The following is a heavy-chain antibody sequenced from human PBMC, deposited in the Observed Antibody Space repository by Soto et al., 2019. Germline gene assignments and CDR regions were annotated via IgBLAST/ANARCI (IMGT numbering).Heavy chain of an antibody. CDR1: GLTFSSSW. Sequence: PGGCMRLSCAACGLTFSSSWMSWARQAPGKGLEWVANIKQDGSEKYYVDSVKGRFTISRDNAKNSLYLQMNSLRAEDTAVYYCARRDPYSSSPLDYWGQGTLVTVSS. CDR3: ARRDPYSSSPLDY. D-gene: IGHD6-6*01. CDR2: IKQDGSEK. V-gene: IGHV3-7*01. J-gene: IGHJ4*02.